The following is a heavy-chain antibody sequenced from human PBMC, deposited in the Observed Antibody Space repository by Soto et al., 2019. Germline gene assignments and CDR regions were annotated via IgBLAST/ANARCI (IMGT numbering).Heavy chain of an antibody. J-gene: IGHJ4*02. Sequence: QVQLVQSGAEVKKPGSSVKVSCKSSGGTFGSYAISWVRQAPGQGLEWMGGVIPIFGTPHYAQKFHGRVTITADSPTSTAYLELSSLKSADTAVYYCAKIRWTISLQDEDARWGQGTLVTVSS. D-gene: IGHD2-15*01. CDR2: VIPIFGTP. CDR3: AKIRWTISLQDEDAR. V-gene: IGHV1-69*06. CDR1: GGTFGSYA.